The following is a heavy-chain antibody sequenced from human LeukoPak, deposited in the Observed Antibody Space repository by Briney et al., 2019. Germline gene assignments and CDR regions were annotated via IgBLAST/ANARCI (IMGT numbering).Heavy chain of an antibody. Sequence: EGSLRLSCAASGFTFSSYAMHWVRQAPGKGLEWVVVISYDGSNKYYADSVKGRFTISRDNSKNTLYLQMNSLRDEDTAVYYCARDTSETIAAGYFDYWGQGTLVTVSS. CDR3: ARDTSETIAAGYFDY. CDR1: GFTFSSYA. CDR2: ISYDGSNK. V-gene: IGHV3-30-3*01. J-gene: IGHJ4*02. D-gene: IGHD6-25*01.